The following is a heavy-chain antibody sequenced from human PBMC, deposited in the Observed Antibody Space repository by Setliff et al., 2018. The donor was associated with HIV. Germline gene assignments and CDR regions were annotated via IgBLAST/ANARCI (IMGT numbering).Heavy chain of an antibody. V-gene: IGHV1-3*04. CDR1: GYTFTNYA. D-gene: IGHD6-13*01. CDR2: LRTGTGDT. CDR3: LRRATAAEVFDY. J-gene: IGHJ4*02. Sequence: ASVKVSCKASGYTFTNYAIHWVRLAPGQRLEWMGWLRTGTGDTSYSEKFQGRLTITRDTSANTAYMELSNLRSEDTAIYYCLRRATAAEVFDYWGQGTLVTVSS.